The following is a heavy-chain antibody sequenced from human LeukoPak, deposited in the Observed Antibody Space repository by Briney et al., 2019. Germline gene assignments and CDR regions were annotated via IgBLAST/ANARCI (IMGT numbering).Heavy chain of an antibody. V-gene: IGHV4-34*01. CDR1: GGSFSGYY. CDR2: INHSGST. CDR3: ARGRLDY. J-gene: IGHJ4*02. Sequence: PSETLSLTCAVYGGSFSGYYWSWIRQPPGKGLEWIGEINHSGSTNYNPSLKSRVTISVDTSKNQFSLKLSSVTAADTAVCYCARGRLDYWGQGTLVTVSS. D-gene: IGHD6-6*01.